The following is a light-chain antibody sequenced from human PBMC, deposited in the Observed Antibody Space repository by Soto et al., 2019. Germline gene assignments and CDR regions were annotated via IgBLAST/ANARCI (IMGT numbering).Light chain of an antibody. CDR1: QSVSSSY. J-gene: IGKJ1*01. CDR3: QQYGSSPWT. CDR2: GAS. Sequence: EIALTQSPGTLSLSPGERATLSCRASQSVSSSYLAWYQQKPGQAPRLLIYGASSRATGIPDRFSGSGSGTDFTLTISTLEPEDAAVYYCQQYGSSPWTFGQGTKVDIK. V-gene: IGKV3-20*01.